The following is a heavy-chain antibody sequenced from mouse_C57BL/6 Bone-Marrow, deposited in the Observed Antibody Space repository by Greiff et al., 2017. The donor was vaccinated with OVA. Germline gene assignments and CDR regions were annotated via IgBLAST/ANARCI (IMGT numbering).Heavy chain of an antibody. J-gene: IGHJ2*01. V-gene: IGHV1-82*01. Sequence: VQLQESGPELVKPGASVKISCKASGYAFSSSWMNWVKQRPGKGLEWIGRIYPGDGDTNYNGKFKGKATLTADKSSSTAYMQLSSLTSEDSAVYFCARRSFITTVVDYWGQGTTLTVSS. CDR2: IYPGDGDT. CDR1: GYAFSSSW. CDR3: ARRSFITTVVDY. D-gene: IGHD1-1*01.